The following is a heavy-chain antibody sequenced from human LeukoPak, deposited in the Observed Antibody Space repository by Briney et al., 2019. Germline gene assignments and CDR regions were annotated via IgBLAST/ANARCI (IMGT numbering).Heavy chain of an antibody. CDR3: ARVPNYYDSSAQYFQH. J-gene: IGHJ1*01. Sequence: ASVKVSCKVSGYTLTELSMHWVRQAPGKGLEWMGGFDPEDGETIYAQKFQGRVTMTRNTSISTAYMELSSLRSEDTAVYYCARVPNYYDSSAQYFQHWGQGTLVTVSS. CDR2: FDPEDGET. V-gene: IGHV1-24*01. D-gene: IGHD3-22*01. CDR1: GYTLTELS.